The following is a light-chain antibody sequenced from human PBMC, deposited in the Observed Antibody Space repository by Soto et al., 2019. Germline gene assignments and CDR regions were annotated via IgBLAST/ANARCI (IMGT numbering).Light chain of an antibody. CDR2: RNN. V-gene: IGLV1-47*01. CDR3: AAWEDSRSGV. Sequence: QSVLTQPPSASGTPGQRVTISCSGSSSNIGSNYVYWYQQLPGTAPKLLIYRNNQRPSGVPDRFSGSKSGTSASLAISGLRSEDEADYYCAAWEDSRSGVFGGGTKRTVL. CDR1: SSNIGSNY. J-gene: IGLJ2*01.